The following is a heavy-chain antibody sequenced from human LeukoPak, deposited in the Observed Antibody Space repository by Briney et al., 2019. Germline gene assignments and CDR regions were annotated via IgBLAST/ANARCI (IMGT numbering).Heavy chain of an antibody. J-gene: IGHJ6*02. Sequence: PGRSLRLSCAASGFTFSSYAMSWVRQAPGKGLEWVPAISGSGGSAYYADSVKGRFTISRDNSKNTLYLQMNSLRAEDTAVYYCAKASIPDYYYYYGMDVWGQGTTVTVSS. CDR2: ISGSGGSA. CDR1: GFTFSSYA. D-gene: IGHD2-2*01. CDR3: AKASIPDYYYYYGMDV. V-gene: IGHV3-23*01.